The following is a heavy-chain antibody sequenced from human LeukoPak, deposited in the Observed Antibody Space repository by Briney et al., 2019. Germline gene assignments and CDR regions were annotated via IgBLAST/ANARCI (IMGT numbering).Heavy chain of an antibody. J-gene: IGHJ3*02. CDR3: ARDVDYDFWSRDAFDI. CDR2: MYYSGST. D-gene: IGHD3-3*01. Sequence: SETLSLTCTVSGGSISSYYWSWIRQPPGKGLEWIGYMYYSGSTNYNPSLKSRVTISVDTSKNQFSLKLSSVTAADTAVYYCARDVDYDFWSRDAFDIWGQGTMVTVSS. CDR1: GGSISSYY. V-gene: IGHV4-59*01.